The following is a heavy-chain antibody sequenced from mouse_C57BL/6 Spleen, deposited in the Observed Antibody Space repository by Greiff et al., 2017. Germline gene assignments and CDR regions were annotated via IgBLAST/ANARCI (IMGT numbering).Heavy chain of an antibody. J-gene: IGHJ2*01. CDR2: IYPRSGNT. Sequence: QVQLKQSGAELARPGASVKLSCKASGYTFTSYGISWVKQRTGQGLEWIGEIYPRSGNTYYNEKFKGKATLTADKSSSTAYMGLRSLTSEDSAVYFCARPYYYGSSLYYFDYWGQGTTLTVSS. D-gene: IGHD1-1*01. V-gene: IGHV1-81*01. CDR3: ARPYYYGSSLYYFDY. CDR1: GYTFTSYG.